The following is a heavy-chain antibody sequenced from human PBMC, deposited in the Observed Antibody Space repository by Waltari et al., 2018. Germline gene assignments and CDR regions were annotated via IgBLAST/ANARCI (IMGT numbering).Heavy chain of an antibody. Sequence: QLQLQESGPGLVKPSETLSLTCTVSGGSISSSSYYWGWIRQPPGKGLEWIGSIYYSGSTYYNPSLKSRVTISVDTSKNQFSLKLSSVTAADTAVYYCARDKGWSAAGRDNWFDPWGQGTLVTVSS. V-gene: IGHV4-39*07. CDR1: GGSISSSSYY. J-gene: IGHJ5*02. CDR2: IYYSGST. D-gene: IGHD6-13*01. CDR3: ARDKGWSAAGRDNWFDP.